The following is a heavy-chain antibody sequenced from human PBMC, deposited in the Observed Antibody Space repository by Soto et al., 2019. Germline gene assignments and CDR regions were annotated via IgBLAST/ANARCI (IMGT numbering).Heavy chain of an antibody. J-gene: IGHJ4*02. CDR3: AKGGRQWLVTSDFNY. CDR2: VSHAGRKT. V-gene: IGHV3-30*18. D-gene: IGHD6-19*01. CDR1: GFTFSDYA. Sequence: VQLVESGGGVVQPGRSLRLSCAASGFTFSDYAMHWVRQAPGKGLERVAVVSHAGRKTHYAESVQGRFTIARDSSKNTVSLEMTSLRAEDTAVYYCAKGGRQWLVTSDFNYCGQGALVTVSS.